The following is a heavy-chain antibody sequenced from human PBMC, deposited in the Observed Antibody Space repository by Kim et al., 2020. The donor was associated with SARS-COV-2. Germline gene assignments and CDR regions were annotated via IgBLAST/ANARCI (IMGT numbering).Heavy chain of an antibody. Sequence: GGSLRLSCAASGVTVSSNYMSWLRQAPGKGLEWLSVIYSGDKTYYVESVKGRLTISRDNSKNTLNLQMSSLRVEDTAVDYCATNLAAAGVVWGQGTLGTV. V-gene: IGHV3-66*01. CDR2: IYSGDKT. CDR3: ATNLAAAGVV. J-gene: IGHJ4*02. D-gene: IGHD6-13*01. CDR1: GVTVSSNY.